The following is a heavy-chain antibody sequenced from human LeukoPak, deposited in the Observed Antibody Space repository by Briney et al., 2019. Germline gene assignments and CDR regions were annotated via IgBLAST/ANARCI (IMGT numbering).Heavy chain of an antibody. V-gene: IGHV4-39*07. CDR1: GGSISSSSYY. CDR2: IYYSGST. D-gene: IGHD3-3*01. CDR3: ARVFHWSCFDY. Sequence: SETLSLTCTVSGGSISSSSYYWGWIRQPPGKGLEWIGSIYYSGSTYYNPSLKSRVTISVDTSKNQFSLKLSSVTAADTAVYYCARVFHWSCFDYWGQGTLVTVSS. J-gene: IGHJ4*02.